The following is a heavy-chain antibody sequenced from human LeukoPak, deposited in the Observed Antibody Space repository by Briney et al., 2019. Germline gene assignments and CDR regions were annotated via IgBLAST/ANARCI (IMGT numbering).Heavy chain of an antibody. D-gene: IGHD2-2*02. V-gene: IGHV3-43*01. CDR3: TKGSNTWPSLFDY. CDR1: GFNFEDYT. Sequence: PGGSLRLSRAASGFNFEDYTMHWVRQTPGKGLEWVSLINWDGGSTYYADSVKGRFAISRDNNKNSLYLQMTSLRTEDTALYYCTKGSNTWPSLFDYWGQGTLVTVSS. J-gene: IGHJ4*02. CDR2: INWDGGST.